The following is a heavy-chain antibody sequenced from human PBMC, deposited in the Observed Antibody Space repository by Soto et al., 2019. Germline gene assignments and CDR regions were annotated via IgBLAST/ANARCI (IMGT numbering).Heavy chain of an antibody. Sequence: EVQLLESGGGFVQPGGSLRLSCAATGFTFSVYAMTWVRQAPGKGLEWVSAVTANGGSTYSADSVKGRVTISRDSSKNTLMLQMNSLRAEDTAVYYCASLGVGEWANYYYYYGMDVWGQGTTVTVSS. J-gene: IGHJ6*02. CDR1: GFTFSVYA. D-gene: IGHD1-26*01. V-gene: IGHV3-23*01. CDR3: ASLGVGEWANYYYYYGMDV. CDR2: VTANGGST.